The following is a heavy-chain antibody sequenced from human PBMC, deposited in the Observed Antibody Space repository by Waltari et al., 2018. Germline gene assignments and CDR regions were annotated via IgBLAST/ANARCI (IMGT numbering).Heavy chain of an antibody. CDR3: ARTITGTTSYFDY. CDR2: ISSSSSYI. Sequence: EVQLVESGGGLVKPGGSLGLSCAASGLTSSRYSLNWVRKAPGKGLEWVSSISSSSSYIYYADSVKGRFTISRDNAKNSLYLQMNSLRAEDTAVYYCARTITGTTSYFDYWGQGTLVTVSS. J-gene: IGHJ4*02. V-gene: IGHV3-21*01. CDR1: GLTSSRYS. D-gene: IGHD1-7*01.